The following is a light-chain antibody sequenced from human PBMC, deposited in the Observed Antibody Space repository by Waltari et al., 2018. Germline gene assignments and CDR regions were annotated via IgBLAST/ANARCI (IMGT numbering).Light chain of an antibody. Sequence: DVGLTQSPLSLSVTLGQPASISCRSSQSLVYTNGIKYLHWFHQRPGQAPRRLIDKVSSRDSGVPDRLSGSGSGTDFTLMISSVEADDVGVYFCMQATHWPVTFGQGTRVEIK. CDR2: KVS. CDR1: QSLVYTNGIKY. V-gene: IGKV2-30*01. J-gene: IGKJ5*01. CDR3: MQATHWPVT.